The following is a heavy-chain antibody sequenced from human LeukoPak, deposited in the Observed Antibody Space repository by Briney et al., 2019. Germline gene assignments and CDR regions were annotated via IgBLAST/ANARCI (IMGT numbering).Heavy chain of an antibody. Sequence: QPGRSLRLPCAASGFTFSSYGMHWVRQAPGKGLEWVAVIWYDGSNKYYADSVKGRFTISRDNSKDTLYLQMNSLRAEDTAVYYCARDRDLVTMVRGDDGYGMDVWGQGTTVTVSS. J-gene: IGHJ6*02. D-gene: IGHD3-10*01. CDR3: ARDRDLVTMVRGDDGYGMDV. CDR1: GFTFSSYG. CDR2: IWYDGSNK. V-gene: IGHV3-33*01.